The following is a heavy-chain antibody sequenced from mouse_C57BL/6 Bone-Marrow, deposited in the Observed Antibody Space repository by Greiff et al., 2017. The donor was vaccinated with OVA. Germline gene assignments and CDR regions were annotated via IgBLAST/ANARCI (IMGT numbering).Heavy chain of an antibody. CDR3: VSYYSNFDY. CDR2: IDPEDGET. D-gene: IGHD2-5*01. Sequence: EVQLQQSGAELVKPGASVKLSCTASGFNITDYYMHWVKQRTEQGLEWIGRIDPEDGETKYAPNFQGKATITADTSSNTAYLQLSSLTSEETAVYYCVSYYSNFDYWGQGTTLTVSS. V-gene: IGHV14-2*01. J-gene: IGHJ2*01. CDR1: GFNITDYY.